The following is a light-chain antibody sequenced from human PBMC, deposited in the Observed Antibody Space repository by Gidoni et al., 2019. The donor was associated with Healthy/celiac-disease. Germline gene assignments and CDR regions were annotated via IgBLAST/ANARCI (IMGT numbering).Light chain of an antibody. J-gene: IGKJ1*01. CDR3: QRSYSTPRT. V-gene: IGKV1-39*01. Sequence: DIQMTQSPSSLSASVGDRVTITRRASQSISSYLNWYQQKPGKAPKLLNYAASSLQSGVPSRFGSSGSGTYFTLTISSVQPEDFATYCCQRSYSTPRTFGQGTRLEIK. CDR2: AAS. CDR1: QSISSY.